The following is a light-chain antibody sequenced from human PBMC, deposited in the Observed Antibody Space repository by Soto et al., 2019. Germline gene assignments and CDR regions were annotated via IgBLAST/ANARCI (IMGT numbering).Light chain of an antibody. CDR1: SSDVGDYNF. J-gene: IGLJ1*01. Sequence: QSVLTQPRSVSGSPGQSVTICCTGTSSDVGDYNFVSWYQQHPGKAPKLMIYDVSKRPSGVPDRFSGSKSGNTASLTISGLQAEDEADYYCCSYAGSYTYVFGTGTKVTVL. V-gene: IGLV2-11*01. CDR2: DVS. CDR3: CSYAGSYTYV.